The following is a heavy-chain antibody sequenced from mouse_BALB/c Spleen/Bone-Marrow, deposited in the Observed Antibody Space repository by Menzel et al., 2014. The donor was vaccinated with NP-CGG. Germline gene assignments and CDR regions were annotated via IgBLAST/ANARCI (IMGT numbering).Heavy chain of an antibody. V-gene: IGHV5-4*02. CDR2: ISDGGSYT. J-gene: IGHJ4*01. CDR3: ARGGQLAAMDY. D-gene: IGHD3-2*01. CDR1: GFTFSDYY. Sequence: EVQLQQSGGGLVKPGGSLKLSCAASGFTFSDYYMYWVRQTPEKRLEWVATISDGGSYTYYPDSVKGRFTISRDNAKNNLYLQMSSLKSEDTAMYYCARGGQLAAMDYWGQGTSVTVSS.